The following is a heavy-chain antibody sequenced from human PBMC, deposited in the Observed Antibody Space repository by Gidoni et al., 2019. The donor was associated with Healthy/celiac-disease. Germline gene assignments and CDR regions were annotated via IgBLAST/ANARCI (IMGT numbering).Heavy chain of an antibody. Sequence: QVQLVESGGGVVQPGRSLRLSCAASGFTFSSYGMHWVRQAPGKGLEWVAVIWYDGSNKYYADSVKGRFTISRDNSKNTLYLKMNSLRAEDTAVYYCAREYIAAAGTGIDYWGQGTLVTVSS. J-gene: IGHJ4*02. CDR2: IWYDGSNK. D-gene: IGHD6-13*01. CDR3: AREYIAAAGTGIDY. V-gene: IGHV3-33*01. CDR1: GFTFSSYG.